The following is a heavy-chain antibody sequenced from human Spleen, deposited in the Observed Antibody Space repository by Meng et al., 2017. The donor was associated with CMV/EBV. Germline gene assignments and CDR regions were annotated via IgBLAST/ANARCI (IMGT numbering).Heavy chain of an antibody. CDR3: VRDRPRGIPHVDY. CDR1: GYTFINNG. D-gene: IGHD3-10*01. Sequence: KASGYTFINNGISWGRQAPGQGLGRMGWISGYNGNTNYAQKLQGRVTMTTDTSTTTAYMELRSLRLDDTAVYYCVRDRPRGIPHVDYWGHGTLVTVSS. V-gene: IGHV1-18*01. CDR2: ISGYNGNT. J-gene: IGHJ4*01.